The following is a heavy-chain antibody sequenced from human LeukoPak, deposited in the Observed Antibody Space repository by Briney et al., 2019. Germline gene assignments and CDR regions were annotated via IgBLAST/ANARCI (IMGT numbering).Heavy chain of an antibody. Sequence: GGSLRLSCTASEFSISIYDLHWVRQVPGKGLEYVSTIGTAGGTCYAGSVRDRFFISRDAAKNSWYLQMITLRADDTAVYYCARAPSRGERLRAFDVWGQGTMVTVST. CDR3: ARAPSRGERLRAFDV. CDR1: EFSISIYD. CDR2: IGTAGGT. J-gene: IGHJ3*01. V-gene: IGHV3-13*01. D-gene: IGHD1-26*01.